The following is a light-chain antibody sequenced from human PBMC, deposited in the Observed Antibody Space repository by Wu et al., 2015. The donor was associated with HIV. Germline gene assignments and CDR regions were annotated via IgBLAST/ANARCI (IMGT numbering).Light chain of an antibody. CDR2: DAS. CDR3: QHRRT. CDR1: QSVSNS. J-gene: IGKJ5*01. Sequence: EIVLTQSPATLSLSPGERATLSCRASQSVSNSLGWFQQKPGQAPRLLIYDASNRVSGTPARFSGSGSGTDFTLTISSLEPEDFAFYYCQHRRTFGQGTRLEIK. V-gene: IGKV3-11*01.